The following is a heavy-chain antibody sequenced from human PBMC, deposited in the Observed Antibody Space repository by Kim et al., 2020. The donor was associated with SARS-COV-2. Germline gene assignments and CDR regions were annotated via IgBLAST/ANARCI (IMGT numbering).Heavy chain of an antibody. V-gene: IGHV3-15*01. D-gene: IGHD6-13*01. J-gene: IGHJ4*02. CDR3: TTEGIAAGVSFDY. CDR1: GFTFSNAW. CDR2: IKSKTDGGTT. Sequence: GGSLRLSCAASGFTFSNAWMSWVRQAPGKGLEWVGRIKSKTDGGTTDYAAPVKGRFTISRDDSKNTLYLQINSLKTEDTAVYYCTTEGIAAGVSFDYWGQGTLVTVSS.